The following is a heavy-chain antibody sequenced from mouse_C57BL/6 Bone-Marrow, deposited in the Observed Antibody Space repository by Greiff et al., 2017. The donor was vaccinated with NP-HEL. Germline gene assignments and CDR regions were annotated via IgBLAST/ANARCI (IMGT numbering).Heavy chain of an antibody. CDR1: GYTFTSYW. J-gene: IGHJ3*01. CDR2: IDPSDSYT. CDR3: ASAGGSGAWFAD. D-gene: IGHD3-2*02. Sequence: VQLQQPGAELVKPGASVKLSCKASGYTFTSYWMQWVKQRPGQGLEWIGEIDPSDSYTNYNQKFKGKATLTVDTSSSTAYMQLSSLTSEDSAVYYCASAGGSGAWFADWGQGTLVTVSA. V-gene: IGHV1-50*01.